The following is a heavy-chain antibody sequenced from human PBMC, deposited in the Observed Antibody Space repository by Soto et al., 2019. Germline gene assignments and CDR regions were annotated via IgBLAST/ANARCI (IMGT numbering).Heavy chain of an antibody. CDR3: TGEVASGY. V-gene: IGHV3-30*03. CDR1: GFTVSTYG. CDR2: ISRDGGTK. Sequence: QVQLVESGGGVVQPGRPLRLSCAVSGFTVSTYGMHWVRQAPGKGLEWVAVISRDGGTKYYADSVKGRFTISRDNSRNTLFLEMNSLRGDDIAVYYCTGEVASGYWGQGTLVTVSS. J-gene: IGHJ4*02. D-gene: IGHD2-8*02.